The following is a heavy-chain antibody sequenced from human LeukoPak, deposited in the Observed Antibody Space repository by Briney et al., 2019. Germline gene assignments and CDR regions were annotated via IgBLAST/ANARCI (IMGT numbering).Heavy chain of an antibody. Sequence: GGSLRLSCAASGFTFSDYYMNWIRQAPGKGLEWVSYISSGGSTIYYADSVKGRFTISRDNAKKSLYLQMNSLRAEDTAVYYCARDGRMATTDTEQFDYWGQGTLVTVSS. CDR1: GFTFSDYY. CDR3: ARDGRMATTDTEQFDY. J-gene: IGHJ4*02. D-gene: IGHD5-24*01. V-gene: IGHV3-11*04. CDR2: ISSGGSTI.